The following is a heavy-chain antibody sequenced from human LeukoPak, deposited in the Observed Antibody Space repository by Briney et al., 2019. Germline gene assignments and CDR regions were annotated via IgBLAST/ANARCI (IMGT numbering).Heavy chain of an antibody. CDR1: GASISSDSDY. CDR3: ARGRVSGTTLYFDY. J-gene: IGHJ4*02. D-gene: IGHD1-1*01. V-gene: IGHV4-61*02. Sequence: SQTLSLTCTVSGASISSDSDYWSWIRQPAGEGREWIGRIYSGSTDYNPSLRSRLTISVDTSKNQFSLKLSSVTAADTAVYYCARGRVSGTTLYFDYWGQGTLFTVSS. CDR2: IYSGST.